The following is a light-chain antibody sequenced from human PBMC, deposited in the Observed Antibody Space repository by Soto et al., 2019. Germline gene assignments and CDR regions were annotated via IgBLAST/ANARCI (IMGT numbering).Light chain of an antibody. J-gene: IGLJ1*01. Sequence: QSALTQPRSVSGSPGQSVTISCTGSSSDVGGYDFVSWYQQHPGKAPKLMISDVSERPSGVPDRFSGSKSGTSASLAITGLQAEDEADYFCQSYASSLNGLYVFGTGTKVTVL. V-gene: IGLV2-11*01. CDR3: QSYASSLNGLYV. CDR1: SSDVGGYDF. CDR2: DVS.